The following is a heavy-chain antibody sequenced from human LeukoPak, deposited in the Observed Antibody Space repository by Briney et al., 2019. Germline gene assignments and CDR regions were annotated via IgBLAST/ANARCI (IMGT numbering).Heavy chain of an antibody. D-gene: IGHD3-10*01. V-gene: IGHV3-21*01. CDR3: ARGGHYYGSGSYYLDY. CDR2: ISSSSSYI. CDR1: GVTFSTYG. J-gene: IGHJ4*02. Sequence: GGSLRLSCAASGVTFSTYGMHWVRQAPGKGLEWVSSISSSSSYIYYADSVKGRFTISRDNAKNSLFLQMNSLRAEDTAVYYCARGGHYYGSGSYYLDYWGQGNLVTVSS.